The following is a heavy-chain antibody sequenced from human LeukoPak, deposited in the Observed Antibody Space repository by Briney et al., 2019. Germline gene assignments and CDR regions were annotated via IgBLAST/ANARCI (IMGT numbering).Heavy chain of an antibody. CDR2: ISSSGSTI. Sequence: GGSLRLSCAASGFTFSDYYMSWIRQAPGKGLEWVSYISSSGSTIYYADSVKGRFTISRDNSKNTLYLQMNSLRAEDTAVYYCAKDSPGTVTTAGGIYWGQGTLVTVSS. CDR1: GFTFSDYY. CDR3: AKDSPGTVTTAGGIY. V-gene: IGHV3-11*01. J-gene: IGHJ4*02. D-gene: IGHD4-17*01.